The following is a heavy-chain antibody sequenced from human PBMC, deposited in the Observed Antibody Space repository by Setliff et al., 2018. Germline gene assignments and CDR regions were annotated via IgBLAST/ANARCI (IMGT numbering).Heavy chain of an antibody. CDR2: IYPGDSDT. V-gene: IGHV5-51*01. Sequence: PGESLKISCKASGYIFTDYWIGWVRQMPGKGLEWMGVIYPGDSDTRYSPSFQGQVTISADKSINTAYLQWSSLKASDTAIYYCTRHEDRNKCTSSSCYRENDAFYVWGQGAMVT. J-gene: IGHJ3*01. CDR1: GYIFTDYW. CDR3: TRHEDRNKCTSSSCYRENDAFYV. D-gene: IGHD2-2*01.